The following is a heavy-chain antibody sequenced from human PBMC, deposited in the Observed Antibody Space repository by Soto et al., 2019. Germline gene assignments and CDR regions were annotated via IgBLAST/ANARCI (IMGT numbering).Heavy chain of an antibody. V-gene: IGHV4-59*01. CDR3: ARLTTGSSSHQWFDP. D-gene: IGHD6-6*01. J-gene: IGHJ5*02. Sequence: ASETLSLTCTVSGGSISSYYWSWIRQPPGKGLEWIGYIYYSGSTNYNPSLKSRVTISVDTSKNQFSLKLSSVTAADTAVYYCARLTTGSSSHQWFDPWGQGTLVTVSS. CDR2: IYYSGST. CDR1: GGSISSYY.